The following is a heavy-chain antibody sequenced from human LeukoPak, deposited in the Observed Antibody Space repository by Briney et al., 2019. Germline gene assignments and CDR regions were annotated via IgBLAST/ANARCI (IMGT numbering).Heavy chain of an antibody. CDR2: ISYDGTSK. CDR1: GFTFSSYA. J-gene: IGHJ4*02. CDR3: EADPGDY. Sequence: GGSLRLSCAASGFTFSSYALHWVRQAPGKGLEWVAVISYDGTSKYCADSVKGRFTISRDNAKNSLYLQMDSLRANDTAIYYCEADPGDYWGQGTLVTVSS. D-gene: IGHD2-15*01. V-gene: IGHV3-30-3*01.